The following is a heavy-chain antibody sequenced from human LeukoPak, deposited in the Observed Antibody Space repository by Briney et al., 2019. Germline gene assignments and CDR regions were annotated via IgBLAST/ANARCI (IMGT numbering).Heavy chain of an antibody. CDR2: ISAYNGNT. V-gene: IGHV1-18*01. CDR1: GYTFTSYG. CDR3: TYSSSWFTVGDYFDY. D-gene: IGHD6-13*01. Sequence: WASVKVSCKASGYTFTSYGISWVRQAPGQGLEWMGWISAYNGNTNYAQKLQGRVTMTTDTSTSTAYMELRSLRSDDTAVYYCTYSSSWFTVGDYFDYWGQGTLVTVSS. J-gene: IGHJ4*02.